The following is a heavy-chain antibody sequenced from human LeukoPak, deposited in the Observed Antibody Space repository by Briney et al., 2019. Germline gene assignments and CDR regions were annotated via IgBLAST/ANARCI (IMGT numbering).Heavy chain of an antibody. CDR2: IYDSGST. J-gene: IGHJ3*02. V-gene: IGHV4-39*02. D-gene: IGHD4-23*01. CDR1: GGSIRSSYYY. Sequence: SSETLSLTCTVSGGSIRSSYYYWGWIRQPPGKGLEWIGSIYDSGSTYYNPSLKSRVTISVDTSKNQFSLKLNPVTAADTAVYYCARDTYGGNAFDIWGQGTMVTVSS. CDR3: ARDTYGGNAFDI.